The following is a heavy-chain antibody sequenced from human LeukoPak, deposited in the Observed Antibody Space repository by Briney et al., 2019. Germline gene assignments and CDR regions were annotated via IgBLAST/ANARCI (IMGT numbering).Heavy chain of an antibody. V-gene: IGHV2-5*02. CDR1: GFSLSTSGVG. CDR3: APTYSSSWYGFFDP. CDR2: IYWDDDK. D-gene: IGHD6-13*01. Sequence: SGPTLVKPTQTLTLTCTFSGFSLSTSGVGVGWIRQPPGKALEWLALIYWDDDKRYSPSLKSRHTITKDTSKNQVVLTMTNMDPVDTATYYCAPTYSSSWYGFFDPWGQGTLVTVSS. J-gene: IGHJ5*02.